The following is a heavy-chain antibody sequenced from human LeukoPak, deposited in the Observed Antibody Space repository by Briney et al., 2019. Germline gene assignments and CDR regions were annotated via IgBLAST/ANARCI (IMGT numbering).Heavy chain of an antibody. D-gene: IGHD5-18*01. CDR1: GGSISSSAYY. Sequence: SETLSLTCTVSGGSISSSAYYWGWIRQPPGKGLEWIGSRYYSGSAYYNPSLKTRVTISVDSSKNQFSLKMSSVTAAGTAVYYCARHTAMGSPLYYWGQGALVTVSS. J-gene: IGHJ4*02. V-gene: IGHV4-39*01. CDR3: ARHTAMGSPLYY. CDR2: RYYSGSA.